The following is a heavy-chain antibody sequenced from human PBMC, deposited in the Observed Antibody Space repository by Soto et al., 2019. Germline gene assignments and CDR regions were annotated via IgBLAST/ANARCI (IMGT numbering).Heavy chain of an antibody. D-gene: IGHD2-21*01. V-gene: IGHV2-5*01. CDR3: AHSSDSWRENWFDP. CDR1: GFSLSTSGVG. Sequence: QITLKESGPTLVKPTQTLTLTCTFSGFSLSTSGVGVGWIRQPPGKALEWLALIYWNDDKRYSPSLKSRLTLNKDTTKNQVVLTMTNMDPVDTAPYYCAHSSDSWRENWFDPWVQGTLVTVSS. CDR2: IYWNDDK. J-gene: IGHJ5*02.